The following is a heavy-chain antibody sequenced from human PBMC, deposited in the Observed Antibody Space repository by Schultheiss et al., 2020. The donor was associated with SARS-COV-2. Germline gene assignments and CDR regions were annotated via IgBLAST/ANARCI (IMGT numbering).Heavy chain of an antibody. D-gene: IGHD4-17*01. CDR2: ISSNGGST. CDR1: GFTFSSYA. Sequence: GESLKISCAASGFTFSSYAMHWVRQAPGKGLEYVSAISSNGGSTYYANSVKGRFTISRENAKNSLYLQMNSLRAGDTAVYYCAREGTPVTTGSAFEIWGQGTKVTVSS. CDR3: AREGTPVTTGSAFEI. V-gene: IGHV3-64*01. J-gene: IGHJ3*02.